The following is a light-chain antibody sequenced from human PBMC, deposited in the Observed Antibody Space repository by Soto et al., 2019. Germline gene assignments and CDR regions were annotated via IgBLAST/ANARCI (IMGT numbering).Light chain of an antibody. CDR2: GAS. CDR3: QQYGSSPWT. J-gene: IGKJ1*01. CDR1: QSVSSS. Sequence: EIVLTQSPGTLSLSPGERATLSCRASQSVSSSLAWYQQKPGQAPSLLIYGASSRAIGIPDRFSGSGSGTDFTLTISRLEPEDFAVYYCQQYGSSPWTFGQGTKVDIK. V-gene: IGKV3-20*01.